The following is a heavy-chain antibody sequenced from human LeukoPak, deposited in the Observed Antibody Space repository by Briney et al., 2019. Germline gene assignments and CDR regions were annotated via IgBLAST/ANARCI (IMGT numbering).Heavy chain of an antibody. J-gene: IGHJ5*02. CDR2: VSPGGST. Sequence: SETLSLTCAMHSESSGGDDWTWIRQPPGKGLEWIGEVSPGGSTRYNPSLRSRVTISLDTSRSRFSLRLSSVTAADTGVYYCARDGGTRLGFDPWGEGTLVTVSS. CDR3: ARDGGTRLGFDP. CDR1: SESSGGDD. D-gene: IGHD3-16*01. V-gene: IGHV4-34*01.